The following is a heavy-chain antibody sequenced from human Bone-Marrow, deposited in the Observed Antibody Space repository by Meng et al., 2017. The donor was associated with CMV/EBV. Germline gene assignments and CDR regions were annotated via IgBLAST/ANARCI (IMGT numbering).Heavy chain of an antibody. D-gene: IGHD3-22*01. CDR3: AKDRAVGGYYDSSGYSDY. J-gene: IGHJ4*02. V-gene: IGHV3-30*02. Sequence: GGSLRLSCAASGFTFSSYGMHWVRQAPGKGLEWVAFIRHDGSNKYYADSVKGRFTISRDTSKNTLSLQMNSLRVEDTAIYYCAKDRAVGGYYDSSGYSDYWGQGTLVTVSS. CDR2: IRHDGSNK. CDR1: GFTFSSYG.